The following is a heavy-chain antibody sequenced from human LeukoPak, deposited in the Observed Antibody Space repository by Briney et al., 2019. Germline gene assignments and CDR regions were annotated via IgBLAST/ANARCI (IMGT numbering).Heavy chain of an antibody. V-gene: IGHV4-34*01. CDR1: GTSFSSYY. CDR3: TRMTTGHDY. CDR2: VNHSGYT. D-gene: IGHD4-17*01. Sequence: KPSETLSLTCGVSGTSFSSYYWSWIRQTPGKGLEWIGEVNHSGYTNMNPSLKSRVIISVDTSKNQFSLRMSTVTAADTAVYFCTRMTTGHDYWGQGTLVTVSS. J-gene: IGHJ4*02.